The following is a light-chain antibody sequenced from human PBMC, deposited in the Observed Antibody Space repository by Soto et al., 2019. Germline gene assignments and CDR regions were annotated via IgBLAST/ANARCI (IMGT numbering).Light chain of an antibody. J-gene: IGKJ1*01. V-gene: IGKV3-20*01. CDR2: GAS. CDR3: QQYGSSPVT. Sequence: EIVLTQSPGTLSLSPGERATLSCRASQTVSTHFLAWYQQKPGQAPSLLIYGASSRATGIPDRFSGSGSGTDFTLTISRLEPEDFAVYYCQQYGSSPVTFGQGTKVEIK. CDR1: QTVSTHF.